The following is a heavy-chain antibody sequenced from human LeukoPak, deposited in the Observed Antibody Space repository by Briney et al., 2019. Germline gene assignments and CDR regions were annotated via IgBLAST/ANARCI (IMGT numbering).Heavy chain of an antibody. V-gene: IGHV3-21*01. CDR2: ISSTSDI. Sequence: PGGSLRLSCADSGFIFSSHTRNWVRQAPGKGLEWVSSISSTSDIYYADSVKGRFTISRDNSKNTLYLQMNSLRAEDTAVFYCARDSGDGYTPPDYYYYMDVWGKGTTVTVSS. CDR1: GFIFSSHT. CDR3: ARDSGDGYTPPDYYYYMDV. J-gene: IGHJ6*03. D-gene: IGHD5-24*01.